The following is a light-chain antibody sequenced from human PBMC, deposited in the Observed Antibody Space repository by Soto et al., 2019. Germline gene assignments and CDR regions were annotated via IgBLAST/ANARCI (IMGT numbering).Light chain of an antibody. Sequence: EIVLTQSPGTLSLSPGERATLSCRASQSVSSNYLAWYQQKPGQAPRLLIYGASSRATGIPARFSGSGSGTKFTLTISRLEPEDFAVYYCQQYGSSGTFGQGTKVDIK. V-gene: IGKV3-20*01. CDR2: GAS. CDR1: QSVSSNY. CDR3: QQYGSSGT. J-gene: IGKJ1*01.